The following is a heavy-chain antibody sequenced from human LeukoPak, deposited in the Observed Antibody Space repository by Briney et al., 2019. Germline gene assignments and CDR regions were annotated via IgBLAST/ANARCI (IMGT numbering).Heavy chain of an antibody. V-gene: IGHV1-18*01. CDR3: ARAYDFWSGYGDP. Sequence: GASVKVSCKASGYTFTSYGITWVRQAPGQGLEWMGWISTYNGNTNYAQNLQGRVTMTTDTSTSTAYMDLRSLRSDDTAVYYCARAYDFWSGYGDPWGQGTLVTVSS. J-gene: IGHJ5*02. D-gene: IGHD3-3*01. CDR1: GYTFTSYG. CDR2: ISTYNGNT.